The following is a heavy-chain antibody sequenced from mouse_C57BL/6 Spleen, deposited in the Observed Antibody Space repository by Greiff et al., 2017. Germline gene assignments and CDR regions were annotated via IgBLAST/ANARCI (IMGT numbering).Heavy chain of an antibody. D-gene: IGHD1-1*01. CDR1: GYTFTDYN. CDR2: INPNNGGT. CDR3: ARSTTVVDYAMDY. J-gene: IGHJ4*01. Sequence: VQLQQSGPELVKPGASVKMSCKASGYTFTDYNMHWVKQSHGKSLEWIGYINPNNGGTSYNQKFKGKATLTVNKSSSTAYMELRSLTSEDSAVYDCARSTTVVDYAMDYWGQGTSVTVSS. V-gene: IGHV1-22*01.